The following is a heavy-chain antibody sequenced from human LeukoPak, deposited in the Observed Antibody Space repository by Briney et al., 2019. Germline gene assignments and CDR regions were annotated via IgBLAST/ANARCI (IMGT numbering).Heavy chain of an antibody. CDR3: ARVGGYCSSTSCYTEGYYYYYYMDV. D-gene: IGHD2-2*02. Sequence: SVKVSCKASGGTFSSYAISWVRQAPGQGLEWMGGIIPIFGTANYAQKFQGRVTITTDESTSTAYMELSSLRSEDTAVYYCARVGGYCSSTSCYTEGYYYYYYMDVWGKGTTVTVSS. V-gene: IGHV1-69*05. J-gene: IGHJ6*03. CDR2: IIPIFGTA. CDR1: GGTFSSYA.